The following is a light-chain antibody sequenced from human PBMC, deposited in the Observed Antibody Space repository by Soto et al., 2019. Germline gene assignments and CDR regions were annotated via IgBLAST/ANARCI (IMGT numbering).Light chain of an antibody. CDR3: NSYSGTSTLGV. Sequence: QSALTQPASVSGSPGQSIAISCTGTSSDIGTYNFVSWYQQHPGKAPKLIIYEVTNRPSGVSNRFSGSKSGNTASLTISGLQAEDEGDYYCNSYSGTSTLGVFGGGTKLTVL. CDR1: SSDIGTYNF. CDR2: EVT. V-gene: IGLV2-14*01. J-gene: IGLJ2*01.